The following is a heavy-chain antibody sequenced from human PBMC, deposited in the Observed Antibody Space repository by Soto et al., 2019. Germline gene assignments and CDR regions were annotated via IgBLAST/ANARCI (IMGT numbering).Heavy chain of an antibody. Sequence: EASVKVSCKASGGTFSSYAISWVRQAPGQGLEWMGGIIPIFGTANYAQKFQGRVTITADESTSTAYMELSSLRSEDTAVYYCARGGGVPRSPYYYYGRDVGGKGTTVTVSS. CDR1: GGTFSSYA. CDR2: IIPIFGTA. CDR3: ARGGGVPRSPYYYYGRDV. D-gene: IGHD1-1*01. J-gene: IGHJ6*04. V-gene: IGHV1-69*13.